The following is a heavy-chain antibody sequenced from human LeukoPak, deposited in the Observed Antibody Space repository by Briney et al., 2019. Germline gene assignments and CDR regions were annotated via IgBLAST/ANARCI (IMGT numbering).Heavy chain of an antibody. Sequence: SETLSLTCTVSGGSISSSSYYWGWIRQPPGKGLEWIGSIYYSGSTYYNPSLKSRVTISVDTSKNQFSLKLSSVTAADTAVYYCARLYYDFWSGYSNYFDYWGQGTLVTVSS. CDR1: GGSISSSSYY. CDR3: ARLYYDFWSGYSNYFDY. CDR2: IYYSGST. J-gene: IGHJ4*02. V-gene: IGHV4-39*07. D-gene: IGHD3-3*01.